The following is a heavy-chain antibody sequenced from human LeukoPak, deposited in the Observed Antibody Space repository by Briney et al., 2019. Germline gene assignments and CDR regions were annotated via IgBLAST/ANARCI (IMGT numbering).Heavy chain of an antibody. D-gene: IGHD2-21*01. CDR3: TRGGDAHKLGNF. CDR2: LHFSGTP. CDR1: DDSIRTNSYY. J-gene: IGHJ4*02. V-gene: IGHV4-39*02. Sequence: SETLTLACSVSDDSIRTNSYYWAWIRQPPGKGLEWVGSLHFSGTPYYSPSLSSRVTVSRDTSKNHFSLNLKSVTATDTGVYFCTRGGDAHKLGNFWGPEILVTVSS.